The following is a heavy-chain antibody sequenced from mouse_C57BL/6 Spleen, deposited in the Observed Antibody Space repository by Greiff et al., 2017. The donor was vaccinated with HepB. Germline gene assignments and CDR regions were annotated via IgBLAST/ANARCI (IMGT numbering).Heavy chain of an antibody. Sequence: EVKLQESGAELVKPGASVKLSCTASGFNIKDYYMHWVKQRTEQGLEWIGRIDPEDGETKYAPKFQGKATITADTSSNTAYLQLSSLTSEDTAVYYCARSSITTVVATDWYFDVWGTGTTVTVSS. CDR3: ARSSITTVVATDWYFDV. CDR2: IDPEDGET. D-gene: IGHD1-1*01. CDR1: GFNIKDYY. J-gene: IGHJ1*03. V-gene: IGHV14-2*01.